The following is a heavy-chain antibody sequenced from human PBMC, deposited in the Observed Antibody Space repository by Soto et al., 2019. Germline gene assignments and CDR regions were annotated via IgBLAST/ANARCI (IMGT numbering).Heavy chain of an antibody. Sequence: EVQLLESGGDLVHPGGSLSLSCAASGFTFTSYAMTWVRQAPEKGLEWVSSISASGGTTYYTDSVKGRFTISRDNSKNTLFLQMNSLRAADTAVYYCAKAWGWFDPWGQGTLVTVSS. J-gene: IGHJ5*02. D-gene: IGHD3-16*01. V-gene: IGHV3-23*01. CDR3: AKAWGWFDP. CDR2: ISASGGTT. CDR1: GFTFTSYA.